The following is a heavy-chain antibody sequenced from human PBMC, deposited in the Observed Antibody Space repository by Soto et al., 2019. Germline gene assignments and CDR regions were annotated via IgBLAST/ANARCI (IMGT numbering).Heavy chain of an antibody. CDR2: IYYSGRT. V-gene: IGHV4-39*01. Sequence: SETLSLTCIVSGESISSSSYYLGWIRQPPGKGLEWIGSIYYSGRTYYNPSFKSRVTISIDTSKNQFSLKLSSVTATDTAVYYCARQRTTVVTQAYFDHWGQGALVTAPQ. D-gene: IGHD2-21*02. CDR1: GESISSSSYY. J-gene: IGHJ4*02. CDR3: ARQRTTVVTQAYFDH.